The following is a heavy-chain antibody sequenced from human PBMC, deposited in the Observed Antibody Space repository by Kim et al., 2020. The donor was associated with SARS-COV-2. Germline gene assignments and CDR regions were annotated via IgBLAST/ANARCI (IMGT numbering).Heavy chain of an antibody. Sequence: SVKVSCKASGGTFSSYAISWVRQAPGQGLEWMGGIIPIFGTANYAQKFQGRVTITADESTSTAYMELSSLRSEDTAVYYCATITMIVPNANWFDPWGQGTLVTVSS. CDR2: IIPIFGTA. V-gene: IGHV1-69*13. J-gene: IGHJ5*02. D-gene: IGHD3-22*01. CDR1: GGTFSSYA. CDR3: ATITMIVPNANWFDP.